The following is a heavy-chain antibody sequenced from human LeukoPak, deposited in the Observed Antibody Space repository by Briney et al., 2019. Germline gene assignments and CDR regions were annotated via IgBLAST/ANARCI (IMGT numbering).Heavy chain of an antibody. Sequence: PGRSPRLSCAASGFTFSSYGMHWVRQAPGKGLEWVAVISYDGSNKYYADSVKGRFTISRDNSKNTLYLQMSSLRAEDTAMYYCARVDYFDRSAYWESFRGFGYWGQGTLVTVSS. CDR2: ISYDGSNK. CDR3: ARVDYFDRSAYWESFRGFGY. D-gene: IGHD3-22*01. V-gene: IGHV3-30*03. J-gene: IGHJ4*02. CDR1: GFTFSSYG.